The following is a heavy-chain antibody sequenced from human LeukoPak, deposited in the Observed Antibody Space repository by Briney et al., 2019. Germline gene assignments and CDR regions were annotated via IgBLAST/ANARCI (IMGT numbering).Heavy chain of an antibody. V-gene: IGHV1-8*01. CDR2: MNPNSGNT. CDR3: ARMRVDTTMRNNWFDP. CDR1: GYTFTSND. D-gene: IGHD5-18*01. Sequence: ASVKVSCKAFGYTFTSNDINWVRQATGQGLEWMGWMNPNSGNTGYAQKFQGRVTMTRNTSVSTAYMELSSLRSEDTAVYYCARMRVDTTMRNNWFDPWGQGTLVTVSS. J-gene: IGHJ5*02.